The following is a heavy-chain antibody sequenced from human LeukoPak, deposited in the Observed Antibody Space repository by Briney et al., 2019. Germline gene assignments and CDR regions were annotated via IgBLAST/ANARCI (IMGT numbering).Heavy chain of an antibody. Sequence: GGSLRLSCAASGFTFSSYWMSWVRQVPGKGLEWVANIKEDGSEKYYVDSVKGRFTISRGNAKNSLYLQMNSLRAEDTAVYYCARDLSGGGYDYWGQGTLVTVSS. D-gene: IGHD3-16*01. CDR2: IKEDGSEK. J-gene: IGHJ4*02. V-gene: IGHV3-7*03. CDR3: ARDLSGGGYDY. CDR1: GFTFSSYW.